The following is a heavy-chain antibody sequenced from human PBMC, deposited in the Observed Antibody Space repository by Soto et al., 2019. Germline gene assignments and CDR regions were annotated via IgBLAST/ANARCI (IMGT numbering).Heavy chain of an antibody. CDR2: ISISGSVI. D-gene: IGHD3-22*01. CDR3: AREADSGGYRFDY. J-gene: IGHJ4*02. Sequence: EVQLVESGGGLVQPGGSVRLSCAASGFTFISYEFIWVRQAPGKGLEWLSYISISGSVIYYVDSVKGRFTISRDNAKNSLYLQMNSLRADDTAVYFCAREADSGGYRFDYWGQGTLVTVSS. V-gene: IGHV3-48*03. CDR1: GFTFISYE.